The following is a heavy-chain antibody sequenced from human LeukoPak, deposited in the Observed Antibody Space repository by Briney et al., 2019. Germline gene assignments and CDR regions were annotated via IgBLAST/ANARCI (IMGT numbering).Heavy chain of an antibody. Sequence: PSETLSLTCAVYGVTFSGYYLSWIRQPPGKGLEWIGEINQSGSTNYNPSLKSRVTISVDTSKNQFSLKLSSVTAADTAVYYCARGSVLLAAAAHRGKYFLHWRQGTLVTVSS. CDR1: GVTFSGYY. D-gene: IGHD2-15*01. CDR3: ARGSVLLAAAAHRGKYFLH. J-gene: IGHJ1*01. CDR2: INQSGST. V-gene: IGHV4-34*01.